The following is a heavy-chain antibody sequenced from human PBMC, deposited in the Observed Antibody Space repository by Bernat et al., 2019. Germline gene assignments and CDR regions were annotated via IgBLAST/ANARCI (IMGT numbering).Heavy chain of an antibody. CDR2: IYYSGNT. Sequence: QVQLQESGPGLVKPSQTLSLTCSVSGGSISSGDYYWIWIRQRPGKGLEWIGYIYYSGNTNYNPSLKSRVTISVDTSKNQFSLNLSSVTAADTAVYYCARWAYYDSSALARGLDYWGQGTLVTVSS. D-gene: IGHD3-22*01. CDR3: ARWAYYDSSALARGLDY. V-gene: IGHV4-31*03. CDR1: GGSISSGDYY. J-gene: IGHJ4*02.